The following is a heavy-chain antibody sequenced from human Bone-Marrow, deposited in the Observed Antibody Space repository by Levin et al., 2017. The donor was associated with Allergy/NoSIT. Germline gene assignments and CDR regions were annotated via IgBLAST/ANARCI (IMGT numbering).Heavy chain of an antibody. CDR3: TRDRGEWSQFYSDY. D-gene: IGHD3-10*01. J-gene: IGHJ4*02. V-gene: IGHV3-33*01. Sequence: GGSLRLSCAASGFTFSAFGMHWVRQAPGRGLEWVAVISYDGGHKFYADSVKGRFTISRDNSKNTHYLQMNSLRAEDTAVYYCTRDRGEWSQFYSDYWGQGILVTVSS. CDR1: GFTFSAFG. CDR2: ISYDGGHK.